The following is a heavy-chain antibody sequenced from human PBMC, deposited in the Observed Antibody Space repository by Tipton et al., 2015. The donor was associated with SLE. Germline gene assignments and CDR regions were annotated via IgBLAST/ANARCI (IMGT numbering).Heavy chain of an antibody. Sequence: LRLSCTVSGVSISDHSWGWIRQPPGKGLEWIGYISYSGRSNYNPSLKSQVTISPDTSKNQVSLKVSSVTAADTAVYYCARRFRDSYYFDYWGQGTLVTVSS. V-gene: IGHV4-59*08. CDR2: ISYSGRS. CDR1: GVSISDHS. CDR3: ARRFRDSYYFDY. J-gene: IGHJ4*02.